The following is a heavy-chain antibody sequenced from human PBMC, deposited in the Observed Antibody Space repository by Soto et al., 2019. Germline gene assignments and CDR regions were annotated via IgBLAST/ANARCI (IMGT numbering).Heavy chain of an antibody. V-gene: IGHV1-46*01. CDR1: GYTFTSYY. CDR2: INPSGGST. CDR3: ARDSCAYSGLQDSRCDIDY. D-gene: IGHD6-13*01. J-gene: IGHJ4*02. Sequence: QVQLVQSGAEVKKPGASVKVSCKASGYTFTSYYMHWVRQAPGQGLDLLGIINPSGGSTSYAQKCQGRVTMTRDTSPSTVYMELSSLRSEDTAVYYCARDSCAYSGLQDSRCDIDYWGQGTLVTVSS.